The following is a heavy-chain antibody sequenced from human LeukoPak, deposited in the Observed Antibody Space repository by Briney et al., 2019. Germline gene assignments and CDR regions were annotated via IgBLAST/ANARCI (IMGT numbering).Heavy chain of an antibody. Sequence: GGSLRLSCAASGFSFRSFSMTWVRQAPGKGLEWVAAISSTSNHRYHADSVKGRFSISRDNDKNSLFLEMNSLRAEDTALYYCATRVTADSYVAFDIWGQGTMLTVSS. D-gene: IGHD6-13*01. CDR3: ATRVTADSYVAFDI. CDR1: GFSFRSFS. CDR2: ISSTSNHR. J-gene: IGHJ3*02. V-gene: IGHV3-21*06.